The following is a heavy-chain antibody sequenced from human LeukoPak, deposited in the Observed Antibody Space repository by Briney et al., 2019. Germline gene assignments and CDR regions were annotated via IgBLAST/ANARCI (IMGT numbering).Heavy chain of an antibody. J-gene: IGHJ4*02. D-gene: IGHD6-19*01. CDR3: ARPYSSGWYGASWDY. Sequence: SETLSLTCAVYGGSFIGYYWGWIRQPPGKGLEWIGSIYYSGSTYYNPSLKSRVTISVDTSKNQFSLKLSSVTAADTAVYYCARPYSSGWYGASWDYWGQGTLVTVSS. V-gene: IGHV4-39*01. CDR1: GGSFIGYY. CDR2: IYYSGST.